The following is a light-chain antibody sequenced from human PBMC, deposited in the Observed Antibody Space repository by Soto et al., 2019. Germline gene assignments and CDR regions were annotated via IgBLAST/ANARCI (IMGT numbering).Light chain of an antibody. CDR1: QSLGST. J-gene: IGKJ4*01. Sequence: EIVLTQSPGTLSLSPGDRATLSCRASQSLGSTLAWYQQKPGQTPRLLIYGASTRATGVPARFSGSASGTEFTLTITSLQSEDFAVYYCQHYANWPLTFGGGTKV. CDR3: QHYANWPLT. CDR2: GAS. V-gene: IGKV3-15*01.